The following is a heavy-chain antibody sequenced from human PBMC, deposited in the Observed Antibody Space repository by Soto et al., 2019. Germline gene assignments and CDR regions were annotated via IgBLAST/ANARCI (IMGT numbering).Heavy chain of an antibody. Sequence: SETLSLTCTVSGGSISSYYWSWIRQPPEKGLEWIGYIYYSGSTNYNPSLKSRVTISVDTSKNQFSLKLSSVTAADTAVYYCASFRRELLWNFDYWGQGTLVTVSP. CDR1: GGSISSYY. CDR3: ASFRRELLWNFDY. D-gene: IGHD1-26*01. V-gene: IGHV4-59*01. CDR2: IYYSGST. J-gene: IGHJ4*02.